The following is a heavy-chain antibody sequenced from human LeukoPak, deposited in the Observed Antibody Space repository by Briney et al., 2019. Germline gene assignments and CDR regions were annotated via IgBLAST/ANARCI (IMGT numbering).Heavy chain of an antibody. J-gene: IGHJ5*02. CDR3: ARTLGLYSSSISGGFDP. Sequence: SETLSLTCTVSGGSISSGSYYWSWIRQPAGKGREWIGRIYTSGSTNYNPSLKSRVTISVDTSKNQFSLKLSSVTAADTAVYYCARTLGLYSSSISGGFDPWGQGTLVTVSS. CDR2: IYTSGST. V-gene: IGHV4-61*02. D-gene: IGHD6-6*01. CDR1: GGSISSGSYY.